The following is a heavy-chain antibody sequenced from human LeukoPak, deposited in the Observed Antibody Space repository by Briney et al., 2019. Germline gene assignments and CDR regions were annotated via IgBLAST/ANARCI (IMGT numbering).Heavy chain of an antibody. Sequence: ASVKVSCKASGYTFTDYYMFWVRQAPGQGLEWMGWIHPNSGGTNYAQNFHGRVTMTSDTSISTAYMEMSRLRSDDTAVYYCXSXRIXXQGVIYXPXYWGQGTXVTXS. V-gene: IGHV1-2*02. J-gene: IGHJ4*02. CDR1: GYTFTDYY. D-gene: IGHD2/OR15-2a*01. CDR3: XSXRIXXQGVIYXPXY. CDR2: IHPNSGGT.